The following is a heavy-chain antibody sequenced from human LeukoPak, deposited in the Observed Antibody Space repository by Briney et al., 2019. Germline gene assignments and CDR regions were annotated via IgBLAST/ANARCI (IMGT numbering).Heavy chain of an antibody. V-gene: IGHV1-46*01. Sequence: ASVKVSCKASGYTFTGYYMHWVRQAPGQGLEWMGIINPSGGSTSYAQKFQGRVTMTRDTSTSTVYMELSSLRSEDTAVYYCARDRGSGSSYNWFDPWGQGTLVTVSS. CDR1: GYTFTGYY. CDR2: INPSGGST. D-gene: IGHD3-10*01. CDR3: ARDRGSGSSYNWFDP. J-gene: IGHJ5*02.